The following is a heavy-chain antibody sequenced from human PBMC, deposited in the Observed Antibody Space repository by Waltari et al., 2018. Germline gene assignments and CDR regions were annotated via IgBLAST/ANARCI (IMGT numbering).Heavy chain of an antibody. CDR2: ITDSGST. D-gene: IGHD3-10*01. J-gene: IGHJ2*01. CDR1: GGSFTSGYS. CDR3: ARVSLRRGFGPYWYFDL. Sequence: QVQLQQWGAGLLKPSETLSPTCAVYGGSFTSGYSWSWIRQPPGKGLEWIGEITDSGSTNYIPSLKSRVTMSVDTSKNQFSLELNSVTAADTAVYYCARVSLRRGFGPYWYFDLWGRGTLVTVSS. V-gene: IGHV4-34*01.